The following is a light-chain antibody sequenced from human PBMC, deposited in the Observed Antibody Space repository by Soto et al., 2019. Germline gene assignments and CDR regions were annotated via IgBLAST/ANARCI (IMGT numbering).Light chain of an antibody. CDR3: QKYDTAPLT. CDR1: QGIGTY. CDR2: GAS. J-gene: IGKJ4*01. Sequence: DIQMTQSPSSLSVSVGDRVTVTCRASQGIGTYLAWYQQKPGQVPRLLIYGASTLRSGFPSRFSGSGSGTAFTLTINGLQPEDVATYYCQKYDTAPLTFGGGTKVEIK. V-gene: IGKV1-27*01.